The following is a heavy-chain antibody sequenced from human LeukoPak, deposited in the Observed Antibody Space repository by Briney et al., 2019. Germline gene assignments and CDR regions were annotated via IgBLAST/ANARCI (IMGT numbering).Heavy chain of an antibody. J-gene: IGHJ5*02. Sequence: ASVKVSCKASGYTFTSYYMHWVRQAPGQGLEWMGIINPSGGSTSYAQEFQGRVTMTRDTSTSTVYMELSSLRSGDTAVYYCARVYCSSTSCLNWFDPWGQGTLVTVSS. CDR1: GYTFTSYY. CDR2: INPSGGST. CDR3: ARVYCSSTSCLNWFDP. V-gene: IGHV1-46*03. D-gene: IGHD2-2*01.